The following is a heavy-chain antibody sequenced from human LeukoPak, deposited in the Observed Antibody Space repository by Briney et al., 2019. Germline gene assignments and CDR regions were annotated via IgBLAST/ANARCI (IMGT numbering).Heavy chain of an antibody. V-gene: IGHV4-59*01. CDR3: ARGNDFWSGYPHHFDY. CDR2: IYYSGST. J-gene: IGHJ4*02. CDR1: GGSISSYY. D-gene: IGHD3-3*01. Sequence: SETLSLTCTVSGGSISSYYWSWIRQPPGKGLEWIGYIYYSGSTNYNPSLKSRVTISVDTSKNQSSLKLSSVTAADTAVYYCARGNDFWSGYPHHFDYWGQGTLVTVSS.